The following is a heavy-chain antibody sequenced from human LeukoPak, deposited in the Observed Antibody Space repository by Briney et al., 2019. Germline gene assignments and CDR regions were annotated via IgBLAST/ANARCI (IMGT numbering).Heavy chain of an antibody. J-gene: IGHJ4*02. Sequence: SETLSLTCAVYGGSFSGYYWNWIRQPPGKGLEWIGEIHPSGSTNYNPSLKSRVTMSIDTSKNQFSLKLTSVSAADTAVYYCARGADWSKVGYWGQGTLVTVSS. CDR1: GGSFSGYY. CDR2: IHPSGST. CDR3: ARGADWSKVGY. D-gene: IGHD3-3*01. V-gene: IGHV4-34*01.